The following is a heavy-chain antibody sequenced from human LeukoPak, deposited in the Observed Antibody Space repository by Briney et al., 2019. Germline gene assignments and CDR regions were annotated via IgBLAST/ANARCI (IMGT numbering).Heavy chain of an antibody. Sequence: SETLSLTCAVYGVSFSGYYWSWIRQPPGKGLEWIGEINHSGSTNYNPSLKSRVTISVDTSKNQFSLKLSSVTAADTAVYYCALYLNYGDYDYFDYWGQGTLVTVSS. D-gene: IGHD4-17*01. CDR3: ALYLNYGDYDYFDY. CDR1: GVSFSGYY. J-gene: IGHJ4*02. V-gene: IGHV4-34*01. CDR2: INHSGST.